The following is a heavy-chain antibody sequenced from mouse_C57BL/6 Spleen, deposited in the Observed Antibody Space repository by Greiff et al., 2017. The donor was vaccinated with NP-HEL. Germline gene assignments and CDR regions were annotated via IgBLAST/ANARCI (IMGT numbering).Heavy chain of an antibody. CDR3: ARGDYDSSYDY. CDR1: GYTFTSYW. D-gene: IGHD1-1*01. Sequence: QVQLQQPGAELVKPGASVKLSCKASGYTFTSYWMQWVKQRPGQGLEWIGEIDPSDSYTNYNQKFKGKATLTVDTSSSTAYMQLSSLTSEDSAVYYSARGDYDSSYDYWGQGTPLTVSA. J-gene: IGHJ2*01. V-gene: IGHV1-50*01. CDR2: IDPSDSYT.